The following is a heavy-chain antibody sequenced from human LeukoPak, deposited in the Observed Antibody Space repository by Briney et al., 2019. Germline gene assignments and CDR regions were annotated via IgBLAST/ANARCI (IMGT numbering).Heavy chain of an antibody. D-gene: IGHD6-13*01. V-gene: IGHV1-69*06. CDR1: GGTFSSYA. J-gene: IGHJ6*03. CDR3: ARVVGLTGYSSSWYSGYYYYMDV. Sequence: ASVKDSCKASGGTFSSYAISWVRQAPGQGLEWMGGIIPIFGTANYAQKFQGRVTITADKSTSTAYMELSSLRSEDTAVYYCARVVGLTGYSSSWYSGYYYYMDVWGKGTTVTVSS. CDR2: IIPIFGTA.